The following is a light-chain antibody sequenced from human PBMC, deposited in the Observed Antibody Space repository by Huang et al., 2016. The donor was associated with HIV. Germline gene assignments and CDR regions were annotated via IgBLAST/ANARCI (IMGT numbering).Light chain of an antibody. CDR1: QPVLDISNNKHY. J-gene: IGKJ2*01. V-gene: IGKV4-1*01. Sequence: DIVMTPSPDSLAVSLGERPTINCKSSQPVLDISNNKHYLAWYQQKPGQPPKLLIYWAAARESGGPDRFSGSGSGTDFTLTISSLQAEDGAVYYCHKYYDTPYSFGQGTKLEIK. CDR3: HKYYDTPYS. CDR2: WAA.